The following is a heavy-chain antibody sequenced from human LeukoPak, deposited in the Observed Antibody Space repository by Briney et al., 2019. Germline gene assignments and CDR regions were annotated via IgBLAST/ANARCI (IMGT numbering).Heavy chain of an antibody. CDR1: GYTFTIYG. CDR2: ISGYNGNT. J-gene: IGHJ4*02. D-gene: IGHD6-13*01. V-gene: IGHV1-18*01. CDR3: ARSKGAASSGGY. Sequence: ASVKVSCKASGYTFTIYGISWVRQAPGQGLEWMGWISGYNGNTNYAQKLQGRVTMTTDTSTTTVYMELRSLRSDDTAVYYCARSKGAASSGGYWGQGTLVTVSS.